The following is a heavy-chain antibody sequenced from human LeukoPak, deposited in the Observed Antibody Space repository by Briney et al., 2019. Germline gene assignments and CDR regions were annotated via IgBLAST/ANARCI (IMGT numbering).Heavy chain of an antibody. J-gene: IGHJ3*02. Sequence: ASVKVSCKASGGTFSNYAISWARQAPGHGVEWGGRIIPILGIANSAQKFQGRVTITADKSTSTAYMELSSLTSEDTALYYCARDYGASLGDAFDIWGQGTVVTVSS. CDR1: GGTFSNYA. CDR2: IIPILGIA. V-gene: IGHV1-69*04. CDR3: ARDYGASLGDAFDI. D-gene: IGHD3-10*01.